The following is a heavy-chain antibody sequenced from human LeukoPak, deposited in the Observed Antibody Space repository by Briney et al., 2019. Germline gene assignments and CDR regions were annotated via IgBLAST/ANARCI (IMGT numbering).Heavy chain of an antibody. CDR3: ATDRGWRTSGYYLYYFEY. D-gene: IGHD3-3*01. J-gene: IGHJ4*02. CDR2: IKESGSQE. V-gene: IGHV3-7*01. Sequence: GGSLRLSFGASEFIISSYKISWVRQAPGKGLEWVAHIKESGSQEYNVGSVKGRFTVSRDNAQNSVYLQMNSLGVEDTAVYYCATDRGWRTSGYYLYYFEYWGQGTLVTYSS. CDR1: EFIISSYK.